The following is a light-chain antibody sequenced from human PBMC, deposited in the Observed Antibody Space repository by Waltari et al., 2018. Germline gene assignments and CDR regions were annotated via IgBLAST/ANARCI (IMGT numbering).Light chain of an antibody. J-gene: IGKJ2*01. V-gene: IGKV3-15*01. CDR2: GAS. CDR3: HQYNDGPPFN. Sequence: EIVMTQSPATLSVSPGERAILSCRASQSVTTNLAWYQQKPGQAPSFLIFGASTRATGIPARFSGSGSGTEFTLTISSLQSEDCAVYYCHQYNDGPPFNFGQGTKLEIK. CDR1: QSVTTN.